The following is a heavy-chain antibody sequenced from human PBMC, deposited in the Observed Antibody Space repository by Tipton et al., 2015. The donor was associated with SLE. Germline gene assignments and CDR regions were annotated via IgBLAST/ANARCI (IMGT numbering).Heavy chain of an antibody. D-gene: IGHD2-8*01. Sequence: TLSLTCTVSGGSITSGSYHWTWVRQPAGKGLEWIGHIYENGGTNYNPSLRSRVTMSVDTSKNQFSLDLTSLTAADTAVYYCARHLCTNGVCPFDYSGQGILVTVSS. J-gene: IGHJ4*02. CDR1: GGSITSGSYH. V-gene: IGHV4-61*09. CDR2: IYENGGT. CDR3: ARHLCTNGVCPFDY.